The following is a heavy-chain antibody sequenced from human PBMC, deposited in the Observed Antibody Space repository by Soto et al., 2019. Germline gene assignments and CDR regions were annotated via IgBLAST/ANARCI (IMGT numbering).Heavy chain of an antibody. V-gene: IGHV3-30-3*01. CDR3: VRCWGTGDGSNLGYNWFDP. D-gene: IGHD1-1*01. Sequence: QVQVVESGGGVVQPGRSLRLSCAASGFPVSGYSIHWVRQAPGKGLEWVSLISYDGTHKDYADSVKGRFTISRDDSKNTLSLKMNSLRAEDTAVYYCVRCWGTGDGSNLGYNWFDPWGQGTLVIVSS. CDR1: GFPVSGYS. CDR2: ISYDGTHK. J-gene: IGHJ5*02.